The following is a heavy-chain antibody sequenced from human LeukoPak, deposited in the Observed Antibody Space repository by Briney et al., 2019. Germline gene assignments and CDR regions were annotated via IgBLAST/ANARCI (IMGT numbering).Heavy chain of an antibody. D-gene: IGHD3-16*01. J-gene: IGHJ4*02. Sequence: SETLSLTCTVPGGSINNYYWSWIRQPPGKGLEWIGYIYYSGSTNYNPSLKSRVTISVDTSKNQFSLKLNSVTTADTAVYYCTRGAGWLIDYWGQGILVTVSS. CDR3: TRGAGWLIDY. CDR2: IYYSGST. CDR1: GGSINNYY. V-gene: IGHV4-59*01.